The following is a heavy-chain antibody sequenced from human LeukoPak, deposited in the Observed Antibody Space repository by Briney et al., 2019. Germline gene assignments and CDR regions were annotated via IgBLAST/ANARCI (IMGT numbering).Heavy chain of an antibody. CDR1: GFTVISNY. J-gene: IGHJ3*02. V-gene: IGHV3-66*01. D-gene: IGHD4-17*01. CDR3: AGINDYGDPTGAFDI. CDR2: IYSGGNT. Sequence: GGSLRLSCAASGFTVISNYMSWVRQAPGKGLEWVSVIYSGGNTYYADSVEGRFTISRDNSKNTLYLQMNSLRAEDTAVYYCAGINDYGDPTGAFDIWGQGTMVTVSS.